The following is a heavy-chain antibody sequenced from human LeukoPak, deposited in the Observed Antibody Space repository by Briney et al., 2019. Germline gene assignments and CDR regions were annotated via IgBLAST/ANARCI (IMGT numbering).Heavy chain of an antibody. J-gene: IGHJ4*02. CDR1: GFTFSSDW. CDR2: IKQDGSEK. V-gene: IGHV3-7*01. D-gene: IGHD3-22*01. CDR3: ARTRDDSSGYYDY. Sequence: GGSLRLSCAASGFTFSSDWMSWVRQAPGKGLEWVANIKQDGSEKYYVDSVKGRFTISRDNAKNSLYLQMYSLRAEDTAVYYCARTRDDSSGYYDYWGQGTLVTVSS.